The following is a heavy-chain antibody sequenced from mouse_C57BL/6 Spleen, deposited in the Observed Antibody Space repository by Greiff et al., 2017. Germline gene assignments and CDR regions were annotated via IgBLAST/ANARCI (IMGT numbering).Heavy chain of an antibody. CDR1: GFSLTSYG. CDR2: IWGGGST. V-gene: IGHV2-9*01. J-gene: IGHJ4*01. Sequence: VQLQESGPGLVPPSQSLSITCTVSGFSLTSYGVDWVRQPPGKGLEWLGVIWGGGSTDYNSALISRLSISKDNSKSQVFLKMNSLQTDDTAIYYCDNRINDYGGAMDYWGQGTSLTVSS. CDR3: DNRINDYGGAMDY. D-gene: IGHD2-4*01.